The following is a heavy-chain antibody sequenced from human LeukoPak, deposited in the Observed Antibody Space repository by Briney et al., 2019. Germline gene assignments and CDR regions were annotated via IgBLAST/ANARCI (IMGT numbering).Heavy chain of an antibody. CDR3: ATFMTSLIHWFDS. CDR2: IRYDGSNK. CDR1: GFTFSSYG. V-gene: IGHV3-30*02. D-gene: IGHD3-16*01. J-gene: IGHJ5*01. Sequence: GGSLRLSCAASGFTFSSYGMHWVRQAPGKGLEWVAFIRYDGSNKYYADSVKGRFTISRDNSKNTLYLQMNSLRAEDTAVYYCATFMTSLIHWFDSWGQGTLVTVSS.